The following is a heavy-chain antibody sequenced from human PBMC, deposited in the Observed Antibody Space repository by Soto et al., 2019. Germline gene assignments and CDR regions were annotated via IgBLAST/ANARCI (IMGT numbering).Heavy chain of an antibody. CDR3: VRDRDRRWFDP. Sequence: QLVESGGGLVKPGGSLRLSCTASGFIFSDFYMAWIRQAPGKGLEWVSYISSDGSATYKDYVKGRFTVSRDNAKDSLYLQMNRLRDEDTDVYYCVRDRDRRWFDPWGQGTLVTVSS. D-gene: IGHD3-10*01. CDR1: GFIFSDFY. J-gene: IGHJ5*02. V-gene: IGHV3-11*01. CDR2: ISSDGSAT.